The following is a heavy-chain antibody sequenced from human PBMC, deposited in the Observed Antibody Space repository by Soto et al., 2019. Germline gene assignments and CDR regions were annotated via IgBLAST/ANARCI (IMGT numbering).Heavy chain of an antibody. D-gene: IGHD2-15*01. CDR1: RAFINSGGFY. Sequence: QVQLQESGPGLVKPSQTLSLSCSVSRAFINSGGFYYSWIRQPPGKGLEWLGYIFHSGSTLYNPSLXGXITLSADTSRNHLSLCLTSVTAADTAVYYCVRGGIAGHWFDPWGQGILVTVSS. CDR2: IFHSGST. V-gene: IGHV4-31*03. CDR3: VRGGIAGHWFDP. J-gene: IGHJ5*02.